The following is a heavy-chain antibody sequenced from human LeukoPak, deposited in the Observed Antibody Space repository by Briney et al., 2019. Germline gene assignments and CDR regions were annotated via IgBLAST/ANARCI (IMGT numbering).Heavy chain of an antibody. Sequence: GASVKVSCKVSGYTLTELSMHWVRQAPGKGLEWMGGSDPEDGETIYAQKFQGRVTMTEDTSTDTAYMELSSLRSEDTAVYYCATGRGYSYGYVDYYYMDVWGKGTTVTVSS. D-gene: IGHD5-18*01. V-gene: IGHV1-24*01. CDR1: GYTLTELS. CDR2: SDPEDGET. CDR3: ATGRGYSYGYVDYYYMDV. J-gene: IGHJ6*03.